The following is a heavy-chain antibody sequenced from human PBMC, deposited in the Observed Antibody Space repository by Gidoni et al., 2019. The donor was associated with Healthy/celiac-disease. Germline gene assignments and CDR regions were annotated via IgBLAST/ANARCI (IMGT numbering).Heavy chain of an antibody. V-gene: IGHV4-4*02. D-gene: IGHD1-26*01. J-gene: IGHJ4*02. CDR3: ARVTGGANYYFDY. CDR1: GGPISSSNW. CDR2: IYHSGRT. Sequence: QVQLQESGPGLVKPSGTLSLPCAVSGGPISSSNWWSWVRQPPGKGLEWIGEIYHSGRTNYNPSLKSRVTISVDKSKNQFSLKLSAVTAADTAVYYCARVTGGANYYFDYWGQGTLVTVSS.